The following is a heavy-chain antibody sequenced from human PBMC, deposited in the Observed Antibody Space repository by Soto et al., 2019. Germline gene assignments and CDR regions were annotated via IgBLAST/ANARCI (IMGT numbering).Heavy chain of an antibody. V-gene: IGHV3-15*01. CDR3: TTDSPHYDFWSGYSPPSGAFDI. Sequence: PGGSLRLSCAASGCTFSNAWMSWVRQAPGKGLEWVGRIKSKTDGGTTDYAAPVKGRFTISRDDSKNTLYLQMNSLKTEDTAVYYCTTDSPHYDFWSGYSPPSGAFDIWGQGTMVTVS. D-gene: IGHD3-3*01. CDR1: GCTFSNAW. CDR2: IKSKTDGGTT. J-gene: IGHJ3*02.